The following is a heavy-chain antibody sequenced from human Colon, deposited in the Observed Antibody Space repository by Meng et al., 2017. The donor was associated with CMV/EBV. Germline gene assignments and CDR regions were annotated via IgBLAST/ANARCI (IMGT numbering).Heavy chain of an antibody. J-gene: IGHJ4*02. CDR2: ISSSSSTI. CDR1: GFTFSSYS. V-gene: IGHV3-48*04. Sequence: GGSLRLSCAASGFTFSSYSMNWVRQAPGKGLEWVSYISSSSSTIYYADFVKGRFTISRDNAKNSLYLQMNSLRAEDTAVYYCAREVGQQWLAVDYWGQGTLVTVSS. CDR3: AREVGQQWLAVDY. D-gene: IGHD6-19*01.